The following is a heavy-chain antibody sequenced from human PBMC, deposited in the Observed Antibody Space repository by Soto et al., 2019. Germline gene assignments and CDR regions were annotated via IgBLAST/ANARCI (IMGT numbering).Heavy chain of an antibody. CDR2: ISSSSSYI. D-gene: IGHD3-22*01. CDR1: GFTFSSYS. J-gene: IGHJ4*02. Sequence: EVQLVESGGGLVKPGGSLRLSCAASGFTFSSYSMNWVRQAPGKGLEWVSSISSSSSYIYYADSVKGRFTISRDNAKNSLYLQMNSLRAEDTAVYYCAGRDSSGSYTPFDYWGQGTLVTVSS. V-gene: IGHV3-21*01. CDR3: AGRDSSGSYTPFDY.